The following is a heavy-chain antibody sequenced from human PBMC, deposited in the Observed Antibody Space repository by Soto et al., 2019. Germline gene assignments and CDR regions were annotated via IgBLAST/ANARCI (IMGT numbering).Heavy chain of an antibody. CDR1: GGSISSHY. CDR2: IYYSGST. V-gene: IGHV4-59*11. D-gene: IGHD3-10*01. J-gene: IGHJ4*02. CDR3: ASGYYGSGSYSV. Sequence: PSETLSLTCTVSGGSISSHYWSWIRQPPGKGLEWIGYIYYSGSTNYNPSLKSRVTISVDTSKNQFSLKLSSVTAADTAVYYCASGYYGSGSYSVWGQGTLVTVSS.